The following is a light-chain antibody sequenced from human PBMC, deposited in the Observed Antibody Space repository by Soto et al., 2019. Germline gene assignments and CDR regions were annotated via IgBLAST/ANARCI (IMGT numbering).Light chain of an antibody. V-gene: IGLV2-14*03. J-gene: IGLJ1*01. CDR3: SSYTSNSTRV. CDR1: SSDVGGYNY. CDR2: DVS. Sequence: QSALTQPASVSGSPGQSITISCTGTSSDVGGYNYVSWYQQHPGKAPKLMIYDVSNRPSGVSNRFSGSKSGNTASLIISGLQAEDEANYYCSSYTSNSTRVFGTGTKLTVL.